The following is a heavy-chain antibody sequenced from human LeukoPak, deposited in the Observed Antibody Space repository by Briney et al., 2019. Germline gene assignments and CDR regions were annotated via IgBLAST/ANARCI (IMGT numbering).Heavy chain of an antibody. Sequence: GGSLRLSCAASGFTFSSYSMNWVRQAPGKGLEWVSSISSSSSYIYYADSVKGRFTISRDNAKNSLYLQMNSLRAEDTAVYYCAKDYSYSSSNMVYWGQGSLVTVSS. D-gene: IGHD6-6*01. CDR3: AKDYSYSSSNMVY. J-gene: IGHJ4*02. V-gene: IGHV3-21*01. CDR2: ISSSSSYI. CDR1: GFTFSSYS.